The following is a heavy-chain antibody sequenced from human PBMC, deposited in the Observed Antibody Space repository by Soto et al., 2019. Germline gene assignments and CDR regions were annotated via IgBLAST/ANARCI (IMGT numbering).Heavy chain of an antibody. Sequence: SETLSLTCTVSGGSISSYYWSWIRQPPGKGLEWIGYIYYSGSTNYNPSLKSRVTISVDTSKNQFSLKLSSVTAADTAVYYCARPRAGYFDYWGQGTLVTVSS. CDR1: GGSISSYY. CDR2: IYYSGST. D-gene: IGHD6-13*01. CDR3: ARPRAGYFDY. J-gene: IGHJ4*02. V-gene: IGHV4-59*01.